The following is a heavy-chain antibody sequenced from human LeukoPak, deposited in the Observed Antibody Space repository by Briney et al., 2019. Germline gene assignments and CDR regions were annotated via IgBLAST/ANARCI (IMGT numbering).Heavy chain of an antibody. CDR1: GYTFTGYY. J-gene: IGHJ6*03. V-gene: IGHV1-2*06. CDR3: ARAYSSSPKAAGYYMDV. Sequence: ASVKVSCKASGYTFTGYYMHWVRQAPRQGLEWMGRVNPNSGGTNFAQKFQGRVTMTRDTSISTAYTELSRLRSDDTAVYYCARAYSSSPKAAGYYMDVWGKGTTVTVPS. D-gene: IGHD6-13*01. CDR2: VNPNSGGT.